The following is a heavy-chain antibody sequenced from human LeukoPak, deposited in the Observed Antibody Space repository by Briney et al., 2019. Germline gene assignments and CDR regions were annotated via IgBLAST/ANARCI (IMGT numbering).Heavy chain of an antibody. V-gene: IGHV1-18*01. CDR2: ISAYNGNT. D-gene: IGHD6-13*01. Sequence: ASVKVSCKASGYTFTSYGISWVRQAPGQGLEWMGWISAYNGNTNYAQKLQGRVTMTTETSTSTAYMELRSLRSDDTAVFYCARGSSSSYYYYGMDVWGQGTTVTVSS. CDR3: ARGSSSSYYYYGMDV. CDR1: GYTFTSYG. J-gene: IGHJ6*02.